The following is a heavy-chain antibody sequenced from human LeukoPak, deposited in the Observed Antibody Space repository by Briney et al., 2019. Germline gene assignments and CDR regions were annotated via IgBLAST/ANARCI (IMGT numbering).Heavy chain of an antibody. J-gene: IGHJ5*02. CDR1: GFTFSSYA. Sequence: GGSLRLSCEASGFTFSSYAMSWVRQAPGKGLEWVSAISGSGGSTYYADSVKGRFTISRDNSKNTLYLQMNSLRAEDTAVYYCAKMYYDILTGSNNWFDPWGQGTLVTVSS. V-gene: IGHV3-23*01. CDR3: AKMYYDILTGSNNWFDP. CDR2: ISGSGGST. D-gene: IGHD3-9*01.